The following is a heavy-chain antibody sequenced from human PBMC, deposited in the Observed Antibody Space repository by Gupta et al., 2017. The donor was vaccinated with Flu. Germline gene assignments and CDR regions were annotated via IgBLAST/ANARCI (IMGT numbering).Heavy chain of an antibody. CDR2: ISSSGSTI. V-gene: IGHV3-48*03. D-gene: IGHD3-10*01. CDR1: GFNFSSYE. J-gene: IGHJ4*02. CDR3: ARAHIITMVRGVPLFDY. Sequence: EVQLVESGGGVIQPGGSLSLSCAASGFNFSSYEMNWFRQAPGKGLEWVSYISSSGSTIYYADSVKGRFTISRDNAKNSLYLQMNSLRAEDTAVYYCARAHIITMVRGVPLFDYWGQGTLVTVSS.